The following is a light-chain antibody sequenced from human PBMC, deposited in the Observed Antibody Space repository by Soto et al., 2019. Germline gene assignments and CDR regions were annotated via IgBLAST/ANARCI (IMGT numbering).Light chain of an antibody. CDR1: SSNIGKNP. Sequence: QSVLTQPPSASGTPGQKVTIPCSGASSNIGKNPVNWYQHLPGTAPKFLIYSNNQRPSGVPKRFSASKSGTSASLAISGLQSEDEADYYCATWDDSLNGHVVFGGGTKLTVL. J-gene: IGLJ2*01. CDR3: ATWDDSLNGHVV. CDR2: SNN. V-gene: IGLV1-44*01.